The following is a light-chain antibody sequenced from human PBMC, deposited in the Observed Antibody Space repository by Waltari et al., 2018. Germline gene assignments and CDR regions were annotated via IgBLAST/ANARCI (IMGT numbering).Light chain of an antibody. CDR3: SSYVANNNPV. Sequence: QSALTQPPSASGSPGQSVTISCTGTSSDVGGYNFVPWYHHHPGNAPRLIIYEVSERPSVVPDRFSGSKSGNTASLTVSGLQAEDEADYYCSSYVANNNPVFGGGTKLTVL. CDR1: SSDVGGYNF. V-gene: IGLV2-8*01. J-gene: IGLJ2*01. CDR2: EVS.